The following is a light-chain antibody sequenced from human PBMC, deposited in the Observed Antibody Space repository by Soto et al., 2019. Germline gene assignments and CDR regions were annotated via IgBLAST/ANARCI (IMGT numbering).Light chain of an antibody. CDR2: EGS. Sequence: QSALTQPASVSGSPGQSITISCTGTSSDVGSYNLVSWYQQHPGKAPKLMIYEGSKRPSGVSNRLSGSKSGNTASLTISGHQAEGGADYYCCSYAGSSTDVVFGGGTQLTVL. J-gene: IGLJ2*01. CDR3: CSYAGSSTDVV. CDR1: SSDVGSYNL. V-gene: IGLV2-23*01.